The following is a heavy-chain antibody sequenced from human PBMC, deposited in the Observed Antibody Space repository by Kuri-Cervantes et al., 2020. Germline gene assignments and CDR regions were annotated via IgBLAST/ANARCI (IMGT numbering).Heavy chain of an antibody. Sequence: GESLKISCAASGFTFSSYGMHWVRQAPGKGLEWVAYIHGDESYQFYADSVKGRFTISRDNYRNTVYLQMNRLRAEDTAVYYCATDWTGTCDYWGQGTLVTVSS. CDR3: ATDWTGTCDY. CDR2: IHGDESYQ. V-gene: IGHV3-30*02. CDR1: GFTFSSYG. D-gene: IGHD3/OR15-3a*01. J-gene: IGHJ4*02.